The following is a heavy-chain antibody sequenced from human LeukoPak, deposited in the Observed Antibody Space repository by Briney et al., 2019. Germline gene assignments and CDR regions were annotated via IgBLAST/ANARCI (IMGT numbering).Heavy chain of an antibody. D-gene: IGHD2-2*01. V-gene: IGHV4-59*12. Sequence: SETLSLTCTVSGGSISSYYWSWIRQPPGKGLEWIGYIYYSGSTNYNPSLKSRVTISVDTSKNQFSLKLSSVTAADTAVYYCARVRDCSSTSCYYFDYWGQGTLVTVSS. J-gene: IGHJ4*02. CDR3: ARVRDCSSTSCYYFDY. CDR2: IYYSGST. CDR1: GGSISSYY.